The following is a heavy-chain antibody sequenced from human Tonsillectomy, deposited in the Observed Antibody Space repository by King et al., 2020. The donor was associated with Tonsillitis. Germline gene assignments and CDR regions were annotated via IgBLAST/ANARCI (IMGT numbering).Heavy chain of an antibody. V-gene: IGHV1-8*01. CDR2: MNLNSGNT. CDR1: GYTFPSYD. CDR3: VGGEVSGYCSGGSCYRVDP. J-gene: IGHJ5*02. Sequence: QLVQSGAEVKKPGASVKVSCKASGYTFPSYDINWVRQATGQGLEWMGWMNLNSGNTGYAQKFQGRVTMTRNTSISTAYMELISLRSEDTAVYYCVGGEVSGYCSGGSCYRVDPWGQGTLVTVSP. D-gene: IGHD2-15*01.